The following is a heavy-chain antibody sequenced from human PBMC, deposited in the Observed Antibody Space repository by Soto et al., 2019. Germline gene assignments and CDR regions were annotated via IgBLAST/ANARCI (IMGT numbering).Heavy chain of an antibody. CDR1: GGSISTGGYY. D-gene: IGHD4-17*01. J-gene: IGHJ4*02. CDR3: ARGLSVTLFDH. V-gene: IGHV4-31*03. Sequence: QVQLQESGPGLVKPSQTLYLTCTVSGGSISTGGYYWTWIRQHPGKGLEWIGYIYYSGSTYYNPSLKSRVTISGDTSKNQFSLKLSSVTAADTAVYYCARGLSVTLFDHWGQGTLVTVSS. CDR2: IYYSGST.